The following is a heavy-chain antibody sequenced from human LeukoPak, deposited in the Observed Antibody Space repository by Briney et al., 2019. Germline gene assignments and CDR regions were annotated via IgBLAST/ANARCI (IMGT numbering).Heavy chain of an antibody. CDR1: GFTFSSYA. Sequence: GGSLRLSCAASGFTFSSYAMSWVRQAPXXXXXXXSAISGSGGSTYYADSVKGRFTISRDNSKNTLYLQMNSLRAEDTAVYYCAKVTTMIVVVPVFDYWGQGTLVTVSS. J-gene: IGHJ4*02. CDR3: AKVTTMIVVVPVFDY. D-gene: IGHD3-22*01. CDR2: ISGSGGST. V-gene: IGHV3-23*01.